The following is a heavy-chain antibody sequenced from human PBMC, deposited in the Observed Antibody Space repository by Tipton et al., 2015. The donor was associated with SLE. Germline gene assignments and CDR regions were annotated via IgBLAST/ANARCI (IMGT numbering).Heavy chain of an antibody. D-gene: IGHD5-18*01. CDR2: IYTSGST. V-gene: IGHV4-61*09. J-gene: IGHJ4*02. CDR3: ATVDTAMVGTGFDY. CDR1: GGSISSGSYY. Sequence: LRLSCTVSGGSISSGSYYWSWIRQPAGKGLEWIGYIYTSGSTNYNPSLKSRVTISVDTSKNQFSLKLSSVTAADTAVYYCATVDTAMVGTGFDYWGQGTLVTVSS.